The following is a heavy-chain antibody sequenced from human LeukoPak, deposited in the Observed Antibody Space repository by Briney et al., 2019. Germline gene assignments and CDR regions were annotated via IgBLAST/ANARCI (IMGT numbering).Heavy chain of an antibody. V-gene: IGHV4-61*01. CDR1: GGSVSSGRYY. CDR3: ARGTYYDIFLQH. D-gene: IGHD3-9*01. Sequence: PSETLALTCTVSGGSVSSGRYYWRWAPQPPGKGPAWIGYIYYTGNTNYNPSLKSRVTISVDTSKNQFSLKLSSVTAADTAVYYCARGTYYDIFLQHWGQGTLVTVSS. CDR2: IYYTGNT. J-gene: IGHJ1*01.